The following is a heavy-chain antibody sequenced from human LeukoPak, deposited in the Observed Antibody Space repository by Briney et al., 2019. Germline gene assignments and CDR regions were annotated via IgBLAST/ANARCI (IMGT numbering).Heavy chain of an antibody. Sequence: ASVKVSCKASGYTFTSYAMNWVRQAPGQGLEWMGWINTNTGNPTYAQGFTGRFVFSLDTSVSTAYLQISSLKAEDTAVYYWARGSDDYVWGSYRLSDYWGQGTLVTVSS. CDR2: INTNTGNP. V-gene: IGHV7-4-1*02. CDR3: ARGSDDYVWGSYRLSDY. J-gene: IGHJ4*02. CDR1: GYTFTSYA. D-gene: IGHD3-16*02.